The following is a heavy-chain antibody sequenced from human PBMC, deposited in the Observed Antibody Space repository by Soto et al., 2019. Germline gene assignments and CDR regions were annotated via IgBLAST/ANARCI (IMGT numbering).Heavy chain of an antibody. CDR3: ARERPDGSRLDP. D-gene: IGHD6-13*01. J-gene: IGHJ5*02. CDR2: IYYSGST. V-gene: IGHV4-30-4*01. CDR1: GGSISSGDYY. Sequence: QVQLQESGPGLVKPSQTLSLTCTVSGGSISSGDYYWSWIRQPPGKGLEWIGYIYYSGSTYYNPSLKSRVTKSVDTSKNQFSLKLSSVTAADTAGDYCARERPDGSRLDPWGQGTLVTVSS.